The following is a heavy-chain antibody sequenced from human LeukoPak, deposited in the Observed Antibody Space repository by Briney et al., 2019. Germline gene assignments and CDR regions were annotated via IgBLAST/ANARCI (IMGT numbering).Heavy chain of an antibody. CDR1: GFTFSNYW. J-gene: IGHJ6*03. V-gene: IGHV3-7*01. Sequence: GGFLRLSCAASGFTFSNYWMNWVRQAPGKGLEWVANIKEDGSEKYYVDSVKGRFTISRDNGKNSLYLQMNSLRAEDTAVYYCARGLYGLGNYYSTYYYSMDVWGKGTTVTVSS. CDR2: IKEDGSEK. CDR3: ARGLYGLGNYYSTYYYSMDV. D-gene: IGHD3-10*01.